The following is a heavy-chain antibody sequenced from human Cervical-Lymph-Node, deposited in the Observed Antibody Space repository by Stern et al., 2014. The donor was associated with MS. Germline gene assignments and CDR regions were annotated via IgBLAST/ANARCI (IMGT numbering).Heavy chain of an antibody. D-gene: IGHD7-27*01. CDR3: ANLNWGSIG. CDR2: ISSSSTYI. J-gene: IGHJ4*02. CDR1: RFTFKNYS. Sequence: EVQLEESGGGLVKPGGSLRLSCAASRFTFKNYSMNWVRQAPGKGLEWVSSISSSSTYIYYADSVKGRFTISRDNAKNSLYLQMNSLRAEDTAVYYCANLNWGSIGWGQGTLVTVSS. V-gene: IGHV3-21*01.